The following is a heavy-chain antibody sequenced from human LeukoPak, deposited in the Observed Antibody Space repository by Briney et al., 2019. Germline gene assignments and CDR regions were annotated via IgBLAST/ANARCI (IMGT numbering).Heavy chain of an antibody. J-gene: IGHJ4*02. D-gene: IGHD3-10*01. CDR3: ARSIRGGILYYFAY. CDR2: IYYSGST. V-gene: IGHV4-59*01. Sequence: SETLSLTCTVSGGSISSYYWSWIRQPPGKGLEWMGYIYYSGSTNYNPSLKSRVTISVDTSKNQFSLKLSTVTAADTAVYYCARSIRGGILYYFAYWGQGALVTVSS. CDR1: GGSISSYY.